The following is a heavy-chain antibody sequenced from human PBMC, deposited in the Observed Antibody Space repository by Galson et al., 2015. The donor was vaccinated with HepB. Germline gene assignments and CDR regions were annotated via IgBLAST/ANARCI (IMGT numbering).Heavy chain of an antibody. Sequence: SLRLSCAASGFSVAMYNMNWVRQAPGTGLEWVSSIRSRSSDIYYADSVKGRFTVSRDCAKNSLYLQMNSQRAEDTAVYYCAGVLCTSTSCYWKETKKPDAFDIWGQGTMVTVSS. CDR1: GFSVAMYN. V-gene: IGHV3-21*01. CDR2: IRSRSSDI. CDR3: AGVLCTSTSCYWKETKKPDAFDI. J-gene: IGHJ3*02. D-gene: IGHD2-2*01.